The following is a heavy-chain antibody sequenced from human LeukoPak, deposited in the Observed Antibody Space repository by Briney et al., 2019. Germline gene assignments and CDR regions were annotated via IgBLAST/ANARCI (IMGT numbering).Heavy chain of an antibody. CDR3: AKGGKWDVTPFDY. J-gene: IGHJ4*02. CDR2: TSGGGGST. D-gene: IGHD1-26*01. Sequence: PGGSLRLSCAASGFTFSSSAMNWVRQAPGKGLEWVSTTSGGGGSTYYADSVKGRFTISRDNSKNTLYLQVNSLRAEDTAVYYCAKGGKWDVTPFDYWGQGTLVTVSS. V-gene: IGHV3-23*01. CDR1: GFTFSSSA.